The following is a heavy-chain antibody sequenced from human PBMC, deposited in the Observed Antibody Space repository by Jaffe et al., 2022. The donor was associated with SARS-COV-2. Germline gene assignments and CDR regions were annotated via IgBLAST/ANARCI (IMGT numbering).Heavy chain of an antibody. D-gene: IGHD2-2*01. CDR2: IDAGNANT. CDR1: GYTFTSYA. CDR3: ARSLSYCSSTSCPFDY. J-gene: IGHJ4*02. V-gene: IGHV1-3*01. Sequence: QVQLVQSGAEVKKPGASVKVSCKASGYTFTSYAVHWVRQAPGQRLEWMGWIDAGNANTKYSQKFQGRVTITRDTSASTAYMELSSLRSEDTAVFYCARSLSYCSSTSCPFDYWGQGTLVTVSS.